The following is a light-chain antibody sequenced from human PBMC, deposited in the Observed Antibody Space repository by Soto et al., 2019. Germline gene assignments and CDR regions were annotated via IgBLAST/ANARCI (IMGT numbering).Light chain of an antibody. V-gene: IGKV1-9*01. CDR2: AAS. CDR1: QGISSY. J-gene: IGKJ4*01. Sequence: DIQLTQSPSFLSASVGDRVTITCRASQGISSYLAWYQQKPGKAPKLLIYAASTLQSGVPSRFSGSGSGTEFTLTISSLQPEDFATYYCQQLNSYPLTFXGGTKVDIK. CDR3: QQLNSYPLT.